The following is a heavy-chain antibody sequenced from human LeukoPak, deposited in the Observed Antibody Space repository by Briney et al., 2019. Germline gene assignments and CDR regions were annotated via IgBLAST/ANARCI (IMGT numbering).Heavy chain of an antibody. Sequence: GGSLRLSCAASGFTFSSYSMNWVRQAPGKGLEWVSSISSSSSYIYYADSVKGRFTISRDNAKNSLYLQMNSLRAEDTAVYYCARAGAYYDILTGYYPFYYYYYMDVWGKGTTVTVSS. D-gene: IGHD3-9*01. CDR1: GFTFSSYS. J-gene: IGHJ6*03. CDR3: ARAGAYYDILTGYYPFYYYYYMDV. V-gene: IGHV3-21*01. CDR2: ISSSSSYI.